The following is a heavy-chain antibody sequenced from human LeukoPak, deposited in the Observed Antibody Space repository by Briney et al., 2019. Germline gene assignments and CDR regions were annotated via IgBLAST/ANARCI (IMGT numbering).Heavy chain of an antibody. CDR3: ARDSSTSYYYDSSGYYPLDY. Sequence: GASVTVSFKASGYTFTSYGISWVGQAPGQGVEGMGWISAYNGNTNYAQKLQGRVTMTTDTSTSTAYMELRSLRSDDTAVYYCARDSSTSYYYDSSGYYPLDYWGRGTLVTVSS. J-gene: IGHJ4*02. CDR1: GYTFTSYG. V-gene: IGHV1-18*01. CDR2: ISAYNGNT. D-gene: IGHD3-22*01.